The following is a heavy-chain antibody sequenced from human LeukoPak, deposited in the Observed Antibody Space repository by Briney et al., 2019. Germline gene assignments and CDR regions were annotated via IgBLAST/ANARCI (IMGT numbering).Heavy chain of an antibody. J-gene: IGHJ4*02. Sequence: GGSLRLSCAASGFTFSAYGMSWVRQAPGKGLEWISHISSGRSVMNYADSVKGRFTISRDNGKNLVYLQMNSLRDEDTAVYYCAGGVYGYDAFDYWGQGTLVSVSS. D-gene: IGHD5/OR15-5a*01. CDR2: ISSGRSVM. V-gene: IGHV3-48*02. CDR1: GFTFSAYG. CDR3: AGGVYGYDAFDY.